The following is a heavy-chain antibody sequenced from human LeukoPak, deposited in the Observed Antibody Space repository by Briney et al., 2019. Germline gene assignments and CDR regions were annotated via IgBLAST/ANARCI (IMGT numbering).Heavy chain of an antibody. V-gene: IGHV3-30*02. CDR3: AKDHPYYDFWSGYYKDYYYYYGMDV. J-gene: IGHJ6*02. D-gene: IGHD3-3*01. Sequence: GGSLRLSCAASGFTFSSYGMHWVRQAPGKGLEWVAVIWYDGSNKYYADSVKGRFTISRDNSKNTLYLQMNSLRAEDTAVYYCAKDHPYYDFWSGYYKDYYYYYGMDVWGQGTTVTVSS. CDR1: GFTFSSYG. CDR2: IWYDGSNK.